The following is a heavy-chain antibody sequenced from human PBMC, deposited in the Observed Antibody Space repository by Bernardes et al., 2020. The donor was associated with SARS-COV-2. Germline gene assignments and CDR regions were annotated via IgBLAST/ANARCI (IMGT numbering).Heavy chain of an antibody. CDR1: GFTVSSNY. J-gene: IGHJ4*02. V-gene: IGHV3-23*01. D-gene: IGHD6-25*01. CDR3: AMPGGYSSGGFDY. CDR2: ISCSGGST. Sequence: GGSLRLSCAASGFTVSSNYMSWVRQAPGKGLEWVSAISCSGGSTYYADSVKGRFTISRDNSKNTLYLQMNSLRAEDTAVYYCAMPGGYSSGGFDYWGQGTMVTVSS.